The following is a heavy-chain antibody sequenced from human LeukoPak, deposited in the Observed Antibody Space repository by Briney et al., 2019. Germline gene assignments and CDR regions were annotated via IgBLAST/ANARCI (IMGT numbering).Heavy chain of an antibody. D-gene: IGHD3-22*01. CDR1: GYTFTSYA. V-gene: IGHV1-3*01. CDR3: ASTYYDSSGTDAFDI. CDR2: INAGNGNT. Sequence: ASVKGSCKASGYTFTSYAMHLVRPAPGQRLEWMGWINAGNGNTKYSQKFQGRVTITRDTSASTAYMELSSLRSEDTAVYYCASTYYDSSGTDAFDIWGQGTMVTVSS. J-gene: IGHJ3*02.